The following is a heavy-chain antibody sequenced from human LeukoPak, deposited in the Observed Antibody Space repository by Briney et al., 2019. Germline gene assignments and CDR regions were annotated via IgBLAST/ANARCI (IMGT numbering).Heavy chain of an antibody. J-gene: IGHJ4*02. V-gene: IGHV3-21*01. CDR2: ISSSSSYI. CDR1: GFTFSSYS. D-gene: IGHD6-13*01. Sequence: GGSLRLSCAASGFTFSSYSMNWVRQAPGKGLEWVSSISSSSSYIYYADSVKGRFTISRDNAKNSLYLQMNSLRAEDTAVYYCARLRGYTSSARGYVEYWGQGTLVTVSS. CDR3: ARLRGYTSSARGYVEY.